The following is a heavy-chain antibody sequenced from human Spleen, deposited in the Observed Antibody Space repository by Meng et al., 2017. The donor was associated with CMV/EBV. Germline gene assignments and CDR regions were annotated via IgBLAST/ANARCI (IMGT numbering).Heavy chain of an antibody. CDR3: ATGRKDGLDP. CDR2: IYYTGST. CDR1: GASISSYY. Sequence: QVQLQESGPGLVKPSETLSLTCTVSGASISSYYWSWIRQPPGKGLEWIGYIYYTGSTNYNPSLKSRITISVDTSKNQFSLKLNSVTAADTAVYYCATGRKDGLDPWGQGTLVTVSS. D-gene: IGHD2-15*01. J-gene: IGHJ5*02. V-gene: IGHV4-59*08.